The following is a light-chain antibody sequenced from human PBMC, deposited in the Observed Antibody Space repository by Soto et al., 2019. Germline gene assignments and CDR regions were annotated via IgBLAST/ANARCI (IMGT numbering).Light chain of an antibody. J-gene: IGKJ4*02. V-gene: IGKV3-15*01. Sequence: PSTLCTYPPYRATLSYRASQSVSSNLAWYQQKAGQAPRLLMYGASTRAIGTPGRFSGSGSGTEFTLTICSLQSEDFTVYYCQQSDNWPPRFGDGAKAEI. CDR1: QSVSSN. CDR2: GAS. CDR3: QQSDNWPPR.